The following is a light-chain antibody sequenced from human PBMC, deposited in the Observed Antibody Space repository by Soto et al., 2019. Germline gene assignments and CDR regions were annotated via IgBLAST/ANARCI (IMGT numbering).Light chain of an antibody. Sequence: EIVLTQSPVPLSLSPGAQATLSCRASPSVSNNYLAWYQQKPGQAPRLLIYAASSRGTGIPDRFSRSGSGTDFTLSISRLEPEDLAVFYCQQYAESPITFGQGTRLEI. CDR1: PSVSNNY. CDR3: QQYAESPIT. J-gene: IGKJ5*01. CDR2: AAS. V-gene: IGKV3-20*01.